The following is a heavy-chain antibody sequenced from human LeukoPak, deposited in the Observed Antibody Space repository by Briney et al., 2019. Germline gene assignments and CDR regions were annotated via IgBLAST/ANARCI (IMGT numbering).Heavy chain of an antibody. Sequence: PSETLSLTCTVSGGSISSSTFYWGWIRQPPGKGLEWIGSLYYSGSTYYNPSLESRVTISLDTSKNQFSLSLYSVTAADTAVYYCVRESRGWYEDSWGQGTLVTVSS. V-gene: IGHV4-39*07. CDR1: GGSISSSTFY. J-gene: IGHJ4*02. D-gene: IGHD6-19*01. CDR2: LYYSGST. CDR3: VRESRGWYEDS.